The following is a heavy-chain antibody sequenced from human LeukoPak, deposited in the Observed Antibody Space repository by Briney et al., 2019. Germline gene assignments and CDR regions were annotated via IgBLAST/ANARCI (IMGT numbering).Heavy chain of an antibody. J-gene: IGHJ4*02. CDR3: ARPPSRGYSSSFEY. CDR1: GYIFATYW. CDR2: IYPDESNI. Sequence: GESLQISCKGSGYIFATYWIAWVRQMPGRGLEWMGIIYPDESNIRYSPSFQSQVTISADKSISTAYLQWSSLKASDTAIYYCARPPSRGYSSSFEYWGQGTLVTVSS. D-gene: IGHD2-2*03. V-gene: IGHV5-51*01.